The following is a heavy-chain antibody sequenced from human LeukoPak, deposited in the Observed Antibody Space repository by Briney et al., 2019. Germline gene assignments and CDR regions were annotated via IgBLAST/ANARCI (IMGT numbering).Heavy chain of an antibody. CDR2: IFRSGST. CDR3: ARERDRRGNPYGLKHFVY. CDR1: GGSISDYY. V-gene: IGHV4-4*07. Sequence: SSETLSLTCNLSGGSISDYYWNWIRQPAGKGLEWIGRIFRSGSTDYNPSLKSRVAMSVDTSRNQFSLTLSSVTAADTAVYYCARERDRRGNPYGLKHFVYWGRGTLVTVSS. D-gene: IGHD3-10*01. J-gene: IGHJ4*02.